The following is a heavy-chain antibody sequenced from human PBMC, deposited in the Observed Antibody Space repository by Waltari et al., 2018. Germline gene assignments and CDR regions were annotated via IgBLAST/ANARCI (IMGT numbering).Heavy chain of an antibody. J-gene: IGHJ6*02. V-gene: IGHV3-53*01. Sequence: EVQLVESGGHLIQPGGSLRVSCAASAFNVSSYYMNLGRQAPGKGLEWVSILYHAGNTYYADSVKGRFTFSRDNSKNTLYLQMNSLRAEDTAVYYCARGNTKYGMDVWGPGTTVTVSS. D-gene: IGHD2-8*01. CDR1: AFNVSSYY. CDR3: ARGNTKYGMDV. CDR2: LYHAGNT.